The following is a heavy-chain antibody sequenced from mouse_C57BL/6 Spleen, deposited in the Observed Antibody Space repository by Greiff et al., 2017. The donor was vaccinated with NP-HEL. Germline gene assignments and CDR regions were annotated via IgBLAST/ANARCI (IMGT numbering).Heavy chain of an antibody. D-gene: IGHD1-1*01. Sequence: QVQLQQSGPELVKPGASVKISCKASGYAFSSSWMNWVKQRPGKGLEWIGRIYPGDGDTNYNGKFKGKATLTADKSSSTAYMQLSSLTSEDSAVYFCARSDYYEVMDYWGQGTSVTVSS. V-gene: IGHV1-82*01. CDR2: IYPGDGDT. J-gene: IGHJ4*01. CDR1: GYAFSSSW. CDR3: ARSDYYEVMDY.